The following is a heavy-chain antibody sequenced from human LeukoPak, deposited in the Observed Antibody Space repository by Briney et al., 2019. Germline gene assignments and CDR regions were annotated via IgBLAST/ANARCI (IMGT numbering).Heavy chain of an antibody. V-gene: IGHV4-4*07. CDR2: IYTSGST. D-gene: IGHD3-10*01. CDR1: GGSISSYY. J-gene: IGHJ5*02. CDR3: ARVGELWFGEFHNCFDP. Sequence: SETLSLTCTVSGGSISSYYWSWIRQPAGKGLEWIGCIYTSGSTNYNPSLKSRVTISVDTAKNQFSLKLSSVTAADTAVYYYARVGELWFGEFHNCFDPWGQGTLVTVSS.